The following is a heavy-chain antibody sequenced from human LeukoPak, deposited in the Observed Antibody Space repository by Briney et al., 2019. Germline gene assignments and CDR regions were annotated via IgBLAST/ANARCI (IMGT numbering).Heavy chain of an antibody. J-gene: IGHJ4*02. Sequence: ASVKVSCKPSGYTFTSYYLHWVRQAPGQGLGWMGIISPSGGDTTYAQRFQDRLTMTRDTSTSTVYMELSSLRSEDTAVYYCARGGTAVTTNYFDYWGQGTLVTVSS. CDR2: ISPSGGDT. CDR1: GYTFTSYY. D-gene: IGHD4-23*01. V-gene: IGHV1-46*01. CDR3: ARGGTAVTTNYFDY.